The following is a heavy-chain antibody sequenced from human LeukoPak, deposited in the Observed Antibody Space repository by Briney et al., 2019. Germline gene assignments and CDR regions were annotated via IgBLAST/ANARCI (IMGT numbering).Heavy chain of an antibody. CDR2: IYYSGST. Sequence: SETLSLTCTVSGGSISSYYWSWIRQPPGKGLEWIGYIYYSGSTNYNPSLKSRVTISVDTSKNQFSPKLSSVTAADTAVYYCARDRGIVGATKLDYWGQGTLVTVSS. CDR3: ARDRGIVGATKLDY. J-gene: IGHJ4*02. V-gene: IGHV4-59*01. D-gene: IGHD1-26*01. CDR1: GGSISSYY.